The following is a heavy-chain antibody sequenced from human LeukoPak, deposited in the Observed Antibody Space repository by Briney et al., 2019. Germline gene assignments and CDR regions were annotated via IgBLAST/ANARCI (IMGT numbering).Heavy chain of an antibody. CDR3: AKDGGSDPDSFDI. D-gene: IGHD2-15*01. CDR1: AFTVSSNY. CDR2: IRYDGSNK. Sequence: GGSLRLSCAPSAFTVSSNYMTWVRQAPGKGLEWLAFIRYDGSNKNYADSVKGRFTISRDNTKNSLYLQMNSLRAEDTAVYYCAKDGGSDPDSFDIWGQGTMVTVSS. J-gene: IGHJ3*02. V-gene: IGHV3-30*02.